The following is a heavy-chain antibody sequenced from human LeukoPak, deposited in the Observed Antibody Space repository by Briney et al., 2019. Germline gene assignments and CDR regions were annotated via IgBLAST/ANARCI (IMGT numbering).Heavy chain of an antibody. V-gene: IGHV4-39*01. D-gene: IGHD6-6*01. Sequence: SETLSLTCTVSGGSISSSSYYWGWIRQPPGKGLEWIGSIYYSGSTYYNPSLKSRVTISVDTSKNQFSLKLSSVTAADTAVYYCARRTEYSSSPIDYWGQGTLVTVSS. J-gene: IGHJ4*02. CDR1: GGSISSSSYY. CDR2: IYYSGST. CDR3: ARRTEYSSSPIDY.